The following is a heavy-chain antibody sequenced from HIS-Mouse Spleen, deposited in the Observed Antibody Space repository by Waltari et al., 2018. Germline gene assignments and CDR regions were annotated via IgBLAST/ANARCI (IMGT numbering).Heavy chain of an antibody. CDR3: ARAGAGDAFDI. Sequence: QVQLVQSGAEVTKPGASVKFFCKASGYTFTGYYMHWVRQAPGQGLEWMGWINPNSGGTNYAQQFQGRVTMTRDTSISTAYMELSRLRSDDTAVYYCARAGAGDAFDIWGQGTMVTVSS. J-gene: IGHJ3*02. CDR1: GYTFTGYY. V-gene: IGHV1-2*02. D-gene: IGHD6-13*01. CDR2: INPNSGGT.